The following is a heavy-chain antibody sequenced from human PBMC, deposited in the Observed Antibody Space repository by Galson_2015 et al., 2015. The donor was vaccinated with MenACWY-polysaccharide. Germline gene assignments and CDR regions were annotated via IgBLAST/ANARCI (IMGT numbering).Heavy chain of an antibody. CDR1: GFTFNSYT. J-gene: IGHJ4*02. Sequence: SLRLSCAASGFTFNSYTMSWVRQAPGKGLVWVSGISGSGASTYYADSVKGRFTISRDNSRNTLYLQMNSLRAEDTAIYYCANPGLSTGRTSDVDFWGQGTLVTVSS. CDR3: ANPGLSTGRTSDVDF. D-gene: IGHD1-14*01. CDR2: ISGSGAST. V-gene: IGHV3-23*01.